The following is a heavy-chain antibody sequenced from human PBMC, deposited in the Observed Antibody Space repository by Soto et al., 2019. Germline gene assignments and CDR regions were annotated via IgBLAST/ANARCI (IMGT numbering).Heavy chain of an antibody. CDR1: GGSYSGYY. J-gene: IGHJ4*02. CDR2: INRSGVT. V-gene: IGHV4-34*01. CDR3: ATLANYGSRTHPDY. D-gene: IGHD3-10*01. Sequence: QVQLQQWGAGLLKPSEALSLTCAVYGGSYSGYYWSWIRQPPGKGLEWIGEINRSGVTKYNPSLKSRVTISMDTSRNQFSLKVTSMTAADTALYNCATLANYGSRTHPDYWGQGTLVTVSS.